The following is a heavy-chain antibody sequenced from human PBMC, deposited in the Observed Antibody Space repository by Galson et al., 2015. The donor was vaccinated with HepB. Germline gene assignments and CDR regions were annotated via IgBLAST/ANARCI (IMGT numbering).Heavy chain of an antibody. CDR1: GFTFSSFE. Sequence: SLRLSCAASGFTFSSFEMNWVRQAPGKGLEWVSYITISASTIYYADSVKGRFTISRDNAKNSLYLQMNSLRAEDTAVYYCARARGYCSGGSCYYFDYWGQGTLVTVSS. CDR2: ITISASTI. J-gene: IGHJ4*02. D-gene: IGHD2-15*01. CDR3: ARARGYCSGGSCYYFDY. V-gene: IGHV3-48*03.